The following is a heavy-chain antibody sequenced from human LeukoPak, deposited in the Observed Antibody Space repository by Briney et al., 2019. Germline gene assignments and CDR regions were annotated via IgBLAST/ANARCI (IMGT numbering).Heavy chain of an antibody. CDR1: RFTFSNYA. V-gene: IGHV3-30*04. D-gene: IGHD3-22*01. CDR2: ISYDGSDK. J-gene: IGHJ5*02. CDR3: VREPYFDSSGEP. Sequence: GGSLRLSCAASRFTFSNYAMHWVRQAPGKGLEWVAVISYDGSDKFYADSVKGRFTVSRDNSNNTLYLQMNSLRLEDTAVYHCVREPYFDSSGEPWGQGTLVTVFS.